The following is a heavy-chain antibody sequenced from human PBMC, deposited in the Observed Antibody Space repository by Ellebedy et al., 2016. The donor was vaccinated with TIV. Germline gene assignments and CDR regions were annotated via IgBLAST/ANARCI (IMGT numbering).Heavy chain of an antibody. CDR3: VKDTYTSATEGGMDV. CDR2: ISWNSNRL. D-gene: IGHD6-19*01. V-gene: IGHV3-9*01. CDR1: GFTFDDFA. J-gene: IGHJ6*04. Sequence: GGSLRLSXAASGFTFDDFAMHWVRQPPGKGLEWVSSISWNSNRLEVADSMKGRFTISRDNANNFLYLQMDRLRPEDTALYYCVKDTYTSATEGGMDVWGKGTTVTVSS.